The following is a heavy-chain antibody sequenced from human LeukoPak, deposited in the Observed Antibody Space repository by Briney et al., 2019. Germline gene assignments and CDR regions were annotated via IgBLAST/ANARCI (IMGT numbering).Heavy chain of an antibody. V-gene: IGHV3-30*04. J-gene: IGHJ4*02. Sequence: TGGSLRLSCAASGFTFSSYAMHSVRQAPAKGLEWVAVISYDGSKKYYADSVKGRVTISRDNSKNTLYLQMNSLRAEDTAVYYCARDGVDYGDSGGYWGQGTLVTVSS. CDR3: ARDGVDYGDSGGY. CDR2: ISYDGSKK. D-gene: IGHD4-17*01. CDR1: GFTFSSYA.